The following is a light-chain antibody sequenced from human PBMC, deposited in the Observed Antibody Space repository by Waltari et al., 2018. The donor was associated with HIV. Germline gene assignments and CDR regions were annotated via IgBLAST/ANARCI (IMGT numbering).Light chain of an antibody. Sequence: SVLTQPRSVSGTPGKSVTPRCSWRRSNLGATYSVHWSPHFPGASPKLLIFRTHARPTEVPDRFSASKSGTPAHLTSPGLHSDDEADYYCAAWDDNLSGRVFGPGTTV. J-gene: IGLJ1*01. CDR1: RSNLGATY. CDR2: RTH. V-gene: IGLV1-47*01. CDR3: AAWDDNLSGRV.